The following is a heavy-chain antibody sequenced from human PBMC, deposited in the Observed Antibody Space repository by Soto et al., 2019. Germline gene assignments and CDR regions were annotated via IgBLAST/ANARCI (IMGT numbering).Heavy chain of an antibody. V-gene: IGHV3-23*01. D-gene: IGHD6-13*01. Sequence: GGSLRLSCAASGFTFSSYAMSWVRQAPGKGLEWVSAISGSGGSTYYADSVKGRFTISRDNSKNTLYLQMNSLRAEDTAVYYCARSQQLVRNGMDVWGQGTTVTVSS. CDR3: ARSQQLVRNGMDV. CDR2: ISGSGGST. CDR1: GFTFSSYA. J-gene: IGHJ6*02.